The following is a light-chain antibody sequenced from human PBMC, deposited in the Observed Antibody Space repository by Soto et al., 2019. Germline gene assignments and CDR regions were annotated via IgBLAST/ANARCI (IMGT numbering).Light chain of an antibody. Sequence: EIGMTQSPATLSVTPGGRATLSCRASQSISDTLAWYQQKPGQAPRLLIYGASARATGFPARFSGGGSGTDFTLTISRLEPEDFAVYYCQQFSSNWLVTFGQGTRLEI. J-gene: IGKJ5*01. CDR2: GAS. CDR3: QQFSSNWLVT. V-gene: IGKV3-15*01. CDR1: QSISDT.